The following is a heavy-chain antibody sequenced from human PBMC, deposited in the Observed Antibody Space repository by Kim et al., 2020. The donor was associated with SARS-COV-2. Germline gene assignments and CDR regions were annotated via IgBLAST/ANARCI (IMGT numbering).Heavy chain of an antibody. CDR1: GFTVSSNY. Sequence: GGSLRLSCAASGFTVSSNYMSWVRQAPGKGLEWVSAIYSGGNTYYADSVKGRFTISRDNSKNTLYLQMNSLRAEDTAFYYCAHLSSDWSTYYFASWGQGTLVTVSS. D-gene: IGHD6-19*01. V-gene: IGHV3-53*01. CDR3: AHLSSDWSTYYFAS. J-gene: IGHJ4*02. CDR2: IYSGGNT.